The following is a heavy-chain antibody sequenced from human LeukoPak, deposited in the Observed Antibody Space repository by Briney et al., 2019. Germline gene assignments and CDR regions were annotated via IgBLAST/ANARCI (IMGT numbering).Heavy chain of an antibody. D-gene: IGHD4-17*01. CDR2: ISGSGGST. V-gene: IGHV3-23*01. Sequence: GGSLRLSCAASEFTFSSYGMSWVRQAPGKGLEWVSSISGSGGSTQYADSVQGRFAISRDNSQNTLYLQMNSLRVEDTAMYFCARDPNGDYIGTFDMWGRGTMVSVSS. J-gene: IGHJ3*02. CDR3: ARDPNGDYIGTFDM. CDR1: EFTFSSYG.